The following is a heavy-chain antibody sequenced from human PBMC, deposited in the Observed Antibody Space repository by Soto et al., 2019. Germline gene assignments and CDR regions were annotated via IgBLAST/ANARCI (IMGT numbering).Heavy chain of an antibody. CDR3: ARVAVAGTRVDY. CDR1: GDSITSNSYF. D-gene: IGHD6-19*01. CDR2: IYHSGTT. Sequence: SETLSLTCTVSGDSITSNSYFWAWIRQPPGKGLKWIGNIYHSGTTNYNPSLKSRVTISVDKSKNQFSLKLSPVTAADTAVYYCARVAVAGTRVDYWGQGTLVTVSS. V-gene: IGHV4-39*07. J-gene: IGHJ4*02.